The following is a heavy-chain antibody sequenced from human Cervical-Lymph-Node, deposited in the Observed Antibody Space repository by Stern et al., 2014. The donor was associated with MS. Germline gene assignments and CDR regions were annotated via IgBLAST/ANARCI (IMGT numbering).Heavy chain of an antibody. CDR3: ARWAGSSSGDDAFDI. CDR2: IWYDGSNK. J-gene: IGHJ3*02. D-gene: IGHD6-6*01. V-gene: IGHV3-33*01. Sequence: VQLVQSGGGVVQPGRSLRLSCAASGFTFSRYGMHWVRPAPGKGLEWGAVIWYDGSNKYYADSVKGRFTISRDNSKNTLYLQMNSLRAEDTAVYYCARWAGSSSGDDAFDIWGQGTMVTVSS. CDR1: GFTFSRYG.